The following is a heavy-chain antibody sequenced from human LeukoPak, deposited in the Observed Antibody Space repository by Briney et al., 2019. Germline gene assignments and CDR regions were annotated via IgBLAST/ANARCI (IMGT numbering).Heavy chain of an antibody. CDR2: INWNGGST. CDR3: ARDGHRWFGDKYNWFDP. J-gene: IGHJ5*02. Sequence: PGRSLRLSCAASGFTFSTYGMSWVRQAPGKGLEWVSGINWNGGSTGYADSVKGRFTISRDNAKNSLYLQMNSLRAEDTALYHCARDGHRWFGDKYNWFDPWGQGTLVTVSS. CDR1: GFTFSTYG. V-gene: IGHV3-20*01. D-gene: IGHD3-10*01.